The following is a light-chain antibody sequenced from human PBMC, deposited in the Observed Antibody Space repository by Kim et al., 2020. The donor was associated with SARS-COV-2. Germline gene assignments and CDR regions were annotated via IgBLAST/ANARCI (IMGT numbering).Light chain of an antibody. CDR1: QSVSSSY. J-gene: IGKJ2*01. V-gene: IGKV3-20*01. CDR3: QQYGEYT. Sequence: EIVLTQSPGTLSLSPGERATLSCRASQSVSSSYLAWYQQKPGQAPRLLIYGASSRATGIPDRFSGSGSGTDFTLTISRLEPEDFAVYYCQQYGEYTFGQGTKLEI. CDR2: GAS.